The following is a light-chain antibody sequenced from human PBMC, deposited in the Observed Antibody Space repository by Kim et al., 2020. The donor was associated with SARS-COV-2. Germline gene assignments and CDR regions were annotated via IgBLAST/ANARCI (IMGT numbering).Light chain of an antibody. CDR2: KAS. CDR1: QSISSW. V-gene: IGKV1-5*03. Sequence: DIQMTQSPSTLSASVGDRVTITCRASQSISSWLAWYQQKPGKAPKLLIYKASSLESGVPSRFSGSGSGTEFTLTISSLQPDDFATYYCQQYNTQYTFGQGNKLEI. CDR3: QQYNTQYT. J-gene: IGKJ2*01.